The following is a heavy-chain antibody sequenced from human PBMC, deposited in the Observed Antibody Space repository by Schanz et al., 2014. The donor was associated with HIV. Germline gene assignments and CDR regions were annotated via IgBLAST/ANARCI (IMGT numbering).Heavy chain of an antibody. D-gene: IGHD4-17*01. CDR3: AKEGYGEGYYGMDV. CDR1: GFTFSSYA. Sequence: VQLLESGGGLVQPGGSLKLSCAASGFTFSSYAMHWVRQAPGKGLEWVAVISYDGSNQYYADSVKGRFTISRDNSKNTLYLQMNSLRAEDTAVYYCAKEGYGEGYYGMDVWGQGTTVTVSS. J-gene: IGHJ6*02. V-gene: IGHV3-30-3*01. CDR2: ISYDGSNQ.